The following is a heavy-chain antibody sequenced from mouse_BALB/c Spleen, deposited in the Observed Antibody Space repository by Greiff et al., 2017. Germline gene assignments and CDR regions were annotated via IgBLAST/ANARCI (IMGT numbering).Heavy chain of an antibody. CDR3: ARAYYGIYFDY. D-gene: IGHD2-10*01. CDR1: GFTFSSYA. J-gene: IGHJ2*01. V-gene: IGHV5-9-4*01. Sequence: EVKLMESGGGLVKPGGSLKLSCAASGFTFSSYAMSWVRQSPEKRLEWVAEISSGGSYTYYPDTVTGRFTISRDNAKNTLYLEMSSLRSEDTAMYYCARAYYGIYFDYWGQGTTLTVSS. CDR2: ISSGGSYT.